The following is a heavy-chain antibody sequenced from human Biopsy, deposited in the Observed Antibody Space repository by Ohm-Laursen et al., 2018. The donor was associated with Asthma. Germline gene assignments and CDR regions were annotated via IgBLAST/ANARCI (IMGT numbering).Heavy chain of an antibody. J-gene: IGHJ4*01. V-gene: IGHV2-5*02. CDR1: GFSLTQSGVG. D-gene: IGHD6-6*01. Sequence: PTQTLTLTCSFSGFSLTQSGVGVGWIRQAPGKALEWLAVIYWDDDKRYSPSLRSRLTITTDTSKRQVLLALTNVDPVDTATYFCAHTVSSRYDYWGQGTRVSVSS. CDR3: AHTVSSRYDY. CDR2: IYWDDDK.